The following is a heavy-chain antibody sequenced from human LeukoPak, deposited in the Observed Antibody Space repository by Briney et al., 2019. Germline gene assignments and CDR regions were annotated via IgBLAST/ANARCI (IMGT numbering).Heavy chain of an antibody. D-gene: IGHD6-13*01. CDR3: AKEGGAAAGYYFDY. V-gene: IGHV3-53*01. CDR1: GDSISMHY. Sequence: ETLSLTCSVSGDSISMHYWSWIRQPPGKGLEWVSVIYSGGSTYYADSVMGRFTFSRDNSKNTLFLQMNSLRAEDTAVYYCAKEGGAAAGYYFDYWGQGTLVTASS. CDR2: IYSGGST. J-gene: IGHJ4*02.